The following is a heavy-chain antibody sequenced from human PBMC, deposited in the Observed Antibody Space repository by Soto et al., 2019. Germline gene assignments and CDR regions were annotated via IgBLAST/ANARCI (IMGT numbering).Heavy chain of an antibody. CDR2: ISGSGGST. V-gene: IGHV3-23*01. Sequence: GGSLRLSCAASGFTFSSYAMSWVRQAPGKGLEWVSAISGSGGSTYYADSVKGRFTISRDNSKNTLYLQMNSLRAEDTAVYDSAVAYLSRHEEQLVFDYWGQGTLVTVSS. D-gene: IGHD6-6*01. J-gene: IGHJ4*02. CDR1: GFTFSSYA. CDR3: AVAYLSRHEEQLVFDY.